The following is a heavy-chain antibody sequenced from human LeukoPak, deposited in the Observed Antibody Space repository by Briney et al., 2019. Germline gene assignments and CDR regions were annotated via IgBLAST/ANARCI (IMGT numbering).Heavy chain of an antibody. CDR2: IYYSGST. CDR1: GGSISSSSYY. D-gene: IGHD2-2*01. J-gene: IGHJ5*02. CDR3: ARLRSRSSTPXNIDP. V-gene: IGHV4-39*01. Sequence: SETLSLTCTVSGGSISSSSYYWGWIRQPPGKGLEWIGSIYYSGSTYYNPSLKSRVTISVDTSKNQFSLKLSSVTAADTAVYYCARLRSRSSTPXNIDPXGXGTXVTV.